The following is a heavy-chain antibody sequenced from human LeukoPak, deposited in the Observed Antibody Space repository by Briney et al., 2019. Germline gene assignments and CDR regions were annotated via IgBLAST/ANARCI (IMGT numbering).Heavy chain of an antibody. CDR3: ARDPQTEYWFDP. J-gene: IGHJ5*02. V-gene: IGHV3-23*01. CDR1: GFTFSSYA. Sequence: GGSLRLSCAASGFTFSSYAMSWVRQAPGKGLEWVSGISGSGGSTSYAGSVKGRFTISRDNAKNTLYLQMNSLRAEDAAVYYCARDPQTEYWFDPWGQGTLVTVSS. CDR2: ISGSGGST.